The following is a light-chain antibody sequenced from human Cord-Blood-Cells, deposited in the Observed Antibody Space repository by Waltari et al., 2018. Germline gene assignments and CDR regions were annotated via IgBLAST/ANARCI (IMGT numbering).Light chain of an antibody. J-gene: IGLJ3*02. Sequence: QSALTQPASVSGSPGQSITISCTGTSSDVGGYNYVSWYQQHPGKAPKLMIYDVRNRPSVVSNRFAGSKSGNTASLTISGLQAEDEADYYCSSYTSSSTRVFGGGTKLTVL. CDR1: SSDVGGYNY. CDR2: DVR. CDR3: SSYTSSSTRV. V-gene: IGLV2-14*01.